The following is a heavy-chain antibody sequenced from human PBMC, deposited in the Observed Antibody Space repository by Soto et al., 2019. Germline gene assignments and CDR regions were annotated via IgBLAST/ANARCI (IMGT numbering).Heavy chain of an antibody. CDR1: GFTFSSYT. Sequence: GGSLRLSCAASGFTFSSYTLHWVRQAPGQGLESVSGISSNGGSIFYADSVKGRFTVSRDNSKNTLFLQMGSLTTDDTAVYYCARVSPHPYRYCRGGRCYYDYWGQGTQVTVSS. CDR3: ARVSPHPYRYCRGGRCYYDY. J-gene: IGHJ4*02. D-gene: IGHD2-15*01. V-gene: IGHV3-64*02. CDR2: ISSNGGSI.